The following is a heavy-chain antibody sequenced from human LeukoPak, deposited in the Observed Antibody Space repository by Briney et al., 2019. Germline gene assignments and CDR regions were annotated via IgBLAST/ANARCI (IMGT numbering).Heavy chain of an antibody. D-gene: IGHD5-18*01. CDR1: GFTFSSYA. V-gene: IGHV3-23*01. Sequence: GGSLRLSCAASGFTFSSYAMSWVRQAPGKGLEWVSAISGSGGSTYYADSVKGRFTISRDNSKNTLYLRMNSLRAEDTAVYYCAKDRESRRQQGIFDYWGQGTLVTVSS. CDR2: ISGSGGST. CDR3: AKDRESRRQQGIFDY. J-gene: IGHJ4*02.